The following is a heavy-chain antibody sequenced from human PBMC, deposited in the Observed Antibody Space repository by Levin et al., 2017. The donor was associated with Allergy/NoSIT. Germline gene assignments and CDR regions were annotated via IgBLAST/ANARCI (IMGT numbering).Heavy chain of an antibody. CDR3: ARDLLAAAGTVSAPLDY. J-gene: IGHJ4*02. CDR2: INPSGGST. V-gene: IGHV1-46*01. D-gene: IGHD6-13*01. Sequence: ASVKVSCKASGYTFTSYYMHWVRQAPGQGLEWMGIINPSGGSTSYAQKFQGRVTMTRDTSTSTVYMELSSLRSEDTAVYYCARDLLAAAGTVSAPLDYWGQGTLVTVSS. CDR1: GYTFTSYY.